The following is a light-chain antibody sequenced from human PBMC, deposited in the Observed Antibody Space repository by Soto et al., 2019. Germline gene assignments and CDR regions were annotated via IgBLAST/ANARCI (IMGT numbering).Light chain of an antibody. CDR1: SSDVGSYNY. J-gene: IGLJ1*01. V-gene: IGLV2-14*03. Sequence: QSALTQPASVSGSPGQSITICCAGTSSDVGSYNYVSWYQQHPGTAPKLMIYDVNNRPSGVSNRFSGSKSGNTASLTISGLQAEDEADYYCTSYTSSSTLYVFGPGTKVTVL. CDR2: DVN. CDR3: TSYTSSSTLYV.